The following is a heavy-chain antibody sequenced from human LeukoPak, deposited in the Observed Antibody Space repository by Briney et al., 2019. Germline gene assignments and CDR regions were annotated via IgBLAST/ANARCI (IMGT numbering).Heavy chain of an antibody. CDR2: ISGDGGST. CDR3: ARRRYSDSSGHYYDY. D-gene: IGHD3-22*01. J-gene: IGHJ4*02. Sequence: GGSLRLSCAVSGFTFSSYGMHWVRQAPGKGLEYVSGISGDGGSTSSANSVKGRFIISRDNSKNTLYLQMGSLRAEGMAVYYCARRRYSDSSGHYYDYWGQGTLVTVSS. V-gene: IGHV3-64*01. CDR1: GFTFSSYG.